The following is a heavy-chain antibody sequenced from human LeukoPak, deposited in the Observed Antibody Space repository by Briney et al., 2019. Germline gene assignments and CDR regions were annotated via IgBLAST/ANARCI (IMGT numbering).Heavy chain of an antibody. D-gene: IGHD6-13*01. CDR2: ISAYDGNT. Sequence: ASVKVSCKVSGYTFASYGISWVRQAPGQGLEWMGWISAYDGNTNYAQKLQGRVTMTTDASTSIAYMELRSLKSDDTAVYYCATLVGIAAAGRNWFDPWGQGTLVTVSS. V-gene: IGHV1-18*01. CDR1: GYTFASYG. J-gene: IGHJ5*02. CDR3: ATLVGIAAAGRNWFDP.